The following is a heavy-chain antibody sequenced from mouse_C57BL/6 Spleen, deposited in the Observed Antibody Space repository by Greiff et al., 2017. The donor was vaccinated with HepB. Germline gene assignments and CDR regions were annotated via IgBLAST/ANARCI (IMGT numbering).Heavy chain of an antibody. CDR1: GYTFTSYG. CDR3: ARGHYGSSFDY. J-gene: IGHJ2*01. V-gene: IGHV1-81*01. Sequence: QVHVKQSGAELARPGASVKLSCKASGYTFTSYGISWVKQRTGQGLEWIGEIYPRSGNTYYNEKFKGKATLTADKSSSTAYMQLSSLTSEDSAVYFCARGHYGSSFDYWGQGTTLTVSS. CDR2: IYPRSGNT. D-gene: IGHD1-1*01.